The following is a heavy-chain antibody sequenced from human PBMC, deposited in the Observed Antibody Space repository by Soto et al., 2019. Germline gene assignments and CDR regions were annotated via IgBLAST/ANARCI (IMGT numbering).Heavy chain of an antibody. J-gene: IGHJ5*02. CDR3: TTITTVVREVIIP. CDR1: GFTFNNAW. V-gene: IGHV3-15*01. D-gene: IGHD3-10*01. CDR2: IKSKTDGGRT. Sequence: GGSLRLSCAASGFTFNNAWMSWVRQAPGKGLEWVGRIKSKTDGGRTDYAEPVKARFTISRDNSKNTLYLQMNSLKTEDTAVYYCTTITTVVREVIIPWGRGTLVTVSS.